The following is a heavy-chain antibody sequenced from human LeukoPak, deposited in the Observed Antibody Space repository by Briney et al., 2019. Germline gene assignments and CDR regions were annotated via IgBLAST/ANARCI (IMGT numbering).Heavy chain of an antibody. D-gene: IGHD1-26*01. CDR2: IYPGDSDT. CDR1: GYSFTSYW. J-gene: IGHJ4*02. CDR3: ATALVGATSGAYFDY. V-gene: IGHV5-51*01. Sequence: GESLKISCKGSGYSFTSYWIGWVRQMPGKGLEWMGIIYPGDSDTRYSPSFQGQVTISADKSISTAYLQWSSLKALDNDMYYCATALVGATSGAYFDYWGQGTLVTVSS.